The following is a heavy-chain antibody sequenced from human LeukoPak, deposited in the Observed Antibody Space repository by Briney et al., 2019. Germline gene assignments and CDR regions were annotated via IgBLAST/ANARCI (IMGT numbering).Heavy chain of an antibody. CDR2: IYHSGST. CDR3: ARGTRSSSSGAVDY. D-gene: IGHD6-6*01. J-gene: IGHJ4*02. CDR1: GYSISSGYY. Sequence: PSETLSLTXTVSGYSISSGYYWGWIRQPPGKGLEWIGSIYHSGSTYYNPSLKSRVTISVDTSKNQFSLKLSSVTAADTAVYYCARGTRSSSSGAVDYWGQGTLVTVSS. V-gene: IGHV4-38-2*02.